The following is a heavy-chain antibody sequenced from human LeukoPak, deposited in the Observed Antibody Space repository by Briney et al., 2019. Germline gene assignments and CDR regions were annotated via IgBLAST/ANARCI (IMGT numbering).Heavy chain of an antibody. CDR3: ARAPYYASGPYSFDY. CDR1: GGSISSYY. D-gene: IGHD3-10*01. Sequence: SETLSLTCTVSGGSISSYYWSWIRQPAGKGPEWIGRLNTSGSTKYNSSLKSRVTMSVDTSKNQFSLKLSSVTAADTAVYYCARAPYYASGPYSFDYWGQGTLVTVSS. J-gene: IGHJ4*02. CDR2: LNTSGST. V-gene: IGHV4-4*07.